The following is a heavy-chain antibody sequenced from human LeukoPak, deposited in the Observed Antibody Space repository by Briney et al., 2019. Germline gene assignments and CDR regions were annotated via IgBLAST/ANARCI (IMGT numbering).Heavy chain of an antibody. D-gene: IGHD3-10*01. CDR2: ISYDGSNK. CDR3: AKATYYYGSGSYYPKTHLGY. CDR1: GFTFSSYG. Sequence: PGRSLTLSCAASGFTFSSYGMHWVRQPPGKGLEWVAVISYDGSNKYYADSVKGRFTISRDNSKNTLYLQMNSLRAEDTAVYYCAKATYYYGSGSYYPKTHLGYWGQGTLVTVSS. V-gene: IGHV3-30*18. J-gene: IGHJ4*02.